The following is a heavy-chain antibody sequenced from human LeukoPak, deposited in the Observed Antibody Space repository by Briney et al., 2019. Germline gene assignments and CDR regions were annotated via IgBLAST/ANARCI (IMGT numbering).Heavy chain of an antibody. D-gene: IGHD2-15*01. Sequence: GASVKVSRKASGYTFTSYGISWVRQAPGQGLEWMGWISAYNGNTNYARKLQGRVTMTTDTSTSTAYMELRSLRSDDTAVYYCARDRACSGGSRRTFDPWGQGTLVTVSS. CDR2: ISAYNGNT. CDR3: ARDRACSGGSRRTFDP. J-gene: IGHJ5*02. V-gene: IGHV1-18*01. CDR1: GYTFTSYG.